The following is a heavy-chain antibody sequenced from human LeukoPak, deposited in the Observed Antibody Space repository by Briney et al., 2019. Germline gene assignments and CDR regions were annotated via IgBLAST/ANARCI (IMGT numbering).Heavy chain of an antibody. Sequence: GGSLRLSCAASGFTFSSYDMHWVRQATGKGLEWVSAICTAGDTYYPGSVKGRFTISRENAKNSLYLQMNSLRAGDTAVYYCARGYYGSGSYYKEPTFDYWGQGTLVTVSS. J-gene: IGHJ4*02. CDR3: ARGYYGSGSYYKEPTFDY. CDR1: GFTFSSYD. V-gene: IGHV3-13*01. CDR2: ICTAGDT. D-gene: IGHD3-10*01.